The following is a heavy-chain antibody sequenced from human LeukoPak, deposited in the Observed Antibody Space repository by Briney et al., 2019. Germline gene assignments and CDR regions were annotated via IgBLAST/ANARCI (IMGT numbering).Heavy chain of an antibody. J-gene: IGHJ5*02. CDR3: ARAGITGTTLEDWFDP. CDR1: GYTFTSYY. CDR2: INPSGGST. Sequence: ASVKVSCKASGYTFTSYYMHWVRQAPGQGLEWMGIINPSGGSTSYAQKFQGRVTMTRGMSTSTVYMELSSLRSEDTAVYYCARAGITGTTLEDWFDPWGQGTLVTVSS. D-gene: IGHD1-7*01. V-gene: IGHV1-46*01.